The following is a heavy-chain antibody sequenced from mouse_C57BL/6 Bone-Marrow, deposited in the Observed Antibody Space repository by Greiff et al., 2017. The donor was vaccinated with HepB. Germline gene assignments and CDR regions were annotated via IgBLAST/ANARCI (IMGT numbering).Heavy chain of an antibody. CDR3: ARDFRSYYFDY. V-gene: IGHV1-78*01. CDR2: IYPRDGST. J-gene: IGHJ2*01. CDR1: GYTFTDHT. Sequence: VQLQQSDAELVKPGASVKISCKVSGYTFTDHTIHWMKQRPEQGLEWIGYIYPRDGSTKYNEKFKGKATLTAEKSSSTAYMQLNSLTSVDSAVYVCARDFRSYYFDYWGQGTTLTVSS.